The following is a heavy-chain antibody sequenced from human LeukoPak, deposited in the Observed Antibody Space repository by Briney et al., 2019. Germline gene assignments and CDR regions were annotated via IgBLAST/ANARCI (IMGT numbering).Heavy chain of an antibody. J-gene: IGHJ4*02. Sequence: GGSLRLSCAASGFTFSSYAMSWVRQAPGKGLEWVSAISGSGGSTYYADSVKGRFTISRDNSKNTLYLQMNSLRAEDTAVYYCAKDHSYDSSGPEGYWGQGTLVTVSS. V-gene: IGHV3-23*01. CDR2: ISGSGGST. D-gene: IGHD3-22*01. CDR3: AKDHSYDSSGPEGY. CDR1: GFTFSSYA.